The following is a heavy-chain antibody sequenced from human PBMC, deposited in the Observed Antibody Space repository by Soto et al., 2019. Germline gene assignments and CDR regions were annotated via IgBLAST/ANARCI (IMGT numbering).Heavy chain of an antibody. D-gene: IGHD3-10*01. J-gene: IGHJ5*02. V-gene: IGHV4-59*01. CDR3: APGRFYYGSGS. Sequence: PSETLSLTCSFPGDSISNYYWSWIRQPPGKGLEWMGYIYYSASTNYKPSLNYNPSLKSRVTISLDTSQNQFSLKLTSMTAANAVGFYCAPGRFYYGSGSWGQETLVTVPS. CDR2: IYYSAST. CDR1: GDSISNYY.